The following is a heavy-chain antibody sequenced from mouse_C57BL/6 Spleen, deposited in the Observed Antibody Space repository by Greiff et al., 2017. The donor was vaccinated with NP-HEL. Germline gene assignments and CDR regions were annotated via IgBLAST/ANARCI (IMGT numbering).Heavy chain of an antibody. V-gene: IGHV1-59*01. Sequence: QVQLQQPGAELVRPGTSVKLSCKASGYTFTSYWMHWVKQRPGQGLEWIGVIDPSDSYTNYNQKFKGKATLTVDASSSTAYMQLSSRTSEDSAVYYCARSSSGYVIDYWGQGTTLTVSS. CDR2: IDPSDSYT. D-gene: IGHD3-2*02. CDR3: ARSSSGYVIDY. J-gene: IGHJ2*01. CDR1: GYTFTSYW.